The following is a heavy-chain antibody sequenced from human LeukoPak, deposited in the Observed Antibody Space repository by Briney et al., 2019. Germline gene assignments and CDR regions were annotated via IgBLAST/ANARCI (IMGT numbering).Heavy chain of an antibody. Sequence: ASVKVSCKVSGYTLTELLMHWVRQAPGKGLEWMGGFDPEDGETIFAQKFQGRVTMTEDTSTDTAYMELSSLRSEDTAVYYCATADIVVVPAAATRSFDIWGQGTMVTVSS. CDR3: ATADIVVVPAAATRSFDI. V-gene: IGHV1-24*01. D-gene: IGHD2-2*01. CDR2: FDPEDGET. J-gene: IGHJ3*02. CDR1: GYTLTELL.